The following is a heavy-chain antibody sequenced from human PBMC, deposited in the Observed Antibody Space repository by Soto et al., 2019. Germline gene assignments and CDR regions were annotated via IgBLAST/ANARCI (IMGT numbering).Heavy chain of an antibody. CDR2: ISGSGGST. D-gene: IGHD1-26*01. Sequence: EVQLLESGGGLVQPGGSLRLSCAASGFTFSSYAMSWVRQAPGKGLEWVSAISGSGGSTYYADSVKGRFTISRDNSKNTLYLQMNSLRAEDTAVYYCAKDLPRGWELMSVRDYWGQGTLVTVSS. J-gene: IGHJ4*02. V-gene: IGHV3-23*01. CDR3: AKDLPRGWELMSVRDY. CDR1: GFTFSSYA.